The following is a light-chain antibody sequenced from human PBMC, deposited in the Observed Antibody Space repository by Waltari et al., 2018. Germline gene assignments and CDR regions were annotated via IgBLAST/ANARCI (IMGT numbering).Light chain of an antibody. Sequence: SYELTQPLSVSVAPGQTATITCGESNIGSKKVHWCQQKPGQAPLLVIYRDINRPSGIPERFSGSNSGNMATLKINRVEDGDEADYYCQVWTSSPAHVVVGGGTKLTVL. V-gene: IGLV3-9*01. CDR1: NIGSKK. J-gene: IGLJ2*01. CDR3: QVWTSSPAHVV. CDR2: RDI.